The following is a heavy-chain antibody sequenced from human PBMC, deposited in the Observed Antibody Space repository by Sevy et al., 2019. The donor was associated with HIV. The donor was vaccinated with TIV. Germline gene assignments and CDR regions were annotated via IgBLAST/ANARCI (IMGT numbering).Heavy chain of an antibody. Sequence: GGSLRLSCAASGLIVGSNFMSWVRQAPGKGLEWVSVLYLGGSTYYADSVKGRFTISRDDSKNTLYLQMNSLRAEDTAVYFCARGKHISDYYGSFDYWGQGTLVTVSS. J-gene: IGHJ4*02. CDR1: GLIVGSNF. CDR3: ARGKHISDYYGSFDY. CDR2: LYLGGST. V-gene: IGHV3-53*01. D-gene: IGHD3-3*01.